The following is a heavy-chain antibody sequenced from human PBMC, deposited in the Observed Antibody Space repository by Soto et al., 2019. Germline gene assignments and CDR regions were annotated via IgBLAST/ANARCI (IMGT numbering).Heavy chain of an antibody. CDR3: ARARMVAYYYGMDV. J-gene: IGHJ6*02. D-gene: IGHD3-10*01. Sequence: SETLSLTCTVSGGSISSGDYYWSWIRQPPGKGLEWIGYIYYSGSTYYNPSLESRVTISVDTSKNQFSLKLSSVTAADTAVYYCARARMVAYYYGMDVWGQGTTVTVSS. CDR1: GGSISSGDYY. V-gene: IGHV4-30-4*01. CDR2: IYYSGST.